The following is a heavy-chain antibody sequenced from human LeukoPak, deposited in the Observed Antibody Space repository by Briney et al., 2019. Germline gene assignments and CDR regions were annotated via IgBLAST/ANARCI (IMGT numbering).Heavy chain of an antibody. Sequence: GGSLRLSCAASGFTFSSYGMHWVRQAPGKGLEWVAVISYDGSNKYYADSVKGRFTISRDNSKNTLYLQMNSLRAEDTAVYYCARPSVWGSYRYPPDAFDIWGQGTMVTVSS. J-gene: IGHJ3*02. CDR2: ISYDGSNK. CDR3: ARPSVWGSYRYPPDAFDI. V-gene: IGHV3-30*03. D-gene: IGHD3-16*02. CDR1: GFTFSSYG.